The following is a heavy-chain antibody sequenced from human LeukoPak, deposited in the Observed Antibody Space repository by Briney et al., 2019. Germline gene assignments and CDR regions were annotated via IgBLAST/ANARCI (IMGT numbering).Heavy chain of an antibody. CDR2: IKQDGSEK. CDR1: GFTFNAYA. J-gene: IGHJ4*02. Sequence: GGSLRLSCAASGFTFNAYAIHWVRQAPGKGLEWVANIKQDGSEKYYVDSVKGRFTISRDNAKNSLYLQMNSLRAEDTAVYYCAREGYGSGSYYTGVDYWGQGTLVTVSS. D-gene: IGHD3-10*01. CDR3: AREGYGSGSYYTGVDY. V-gene: IGHV3-7*01.